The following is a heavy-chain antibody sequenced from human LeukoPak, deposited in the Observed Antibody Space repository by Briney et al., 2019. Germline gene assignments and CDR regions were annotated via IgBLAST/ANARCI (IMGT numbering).Heavy chain of an antibody. V-gene: IGHV3-30*02. J-gene: IGHJ3*02. CDR2: IRYDGSNK. CDR3: AKPEGDPDAFDI. D-gene: IGHD1-14*01. Sequence: GGSLRLSCAASGFTFSSCGMYWVRQAPGKGLEWVAFIRYDGSNKYYADSVKGRFTISRDNSKNTLYLQMNSLRAEDTAVYYCAKPEGDPDAFDIWGRGTMVTVSS. CDR1: GFTFSSCG.